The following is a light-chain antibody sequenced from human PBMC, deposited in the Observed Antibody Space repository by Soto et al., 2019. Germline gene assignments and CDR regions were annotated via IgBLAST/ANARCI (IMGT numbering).Light chain of an antibody. Sequence: QSVLTQPASVSGSPGQSITISCTGTSSDVGGYNYVSWYQHHPGKAPKPMIYEVSNRLSGFSSRFSGSKSGNTASLTISGLQAEDEADYYCSSYAGSSTHYVFGTGTKVTVL. CDR3: SSYAGSSTHYV. J-gene: IGLJ1*01. V-gene: IGLV2-14*01. CDR2: EVS. CDR1: SSDVGGYNY.